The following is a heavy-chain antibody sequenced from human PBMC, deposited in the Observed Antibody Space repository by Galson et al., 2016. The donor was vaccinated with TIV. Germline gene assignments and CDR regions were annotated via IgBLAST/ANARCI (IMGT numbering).Heavy chain of an antibody. CDR1: GFAFDAYA. D-gene: IGHD1-14*01. CDR3: AKGAKDHVYHGMDV. CDR2: INWSSAST. V-gene: IGHV3-9*01. Sequence: LSCAASGFAFDAYAMHWVRQPPGKGLEWVSGINWSSASTGYAGSVKGRFTISRDNAKNSLYLQMHSLRPEDTALYYCAKGAKDHVYHGMDVWGQGTTVSVSS. J-gene: IGHJ6*02.